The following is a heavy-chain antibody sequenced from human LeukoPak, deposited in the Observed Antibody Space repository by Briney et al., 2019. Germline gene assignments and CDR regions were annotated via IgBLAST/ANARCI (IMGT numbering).Heavy chain of an antibody. CDR2: IIPIFGTA. CDR1: GGTFSSYA. D-gene: IGHD4-17*01. Sequence: SVKVSCKASGGTFSSYAISWVRQAPGQGLEWMGGIIPIFGTANYAQKFQGRVTITADESTSTAYMELSSLRSEDTAVYYCARDRVDYGDYYYGMDVWGQGTTVTVSS. V-gene: IGHV1-69*13. J-gene: IGHJ6*02. CDR3: ARDRVDYGDYYYGMDV.